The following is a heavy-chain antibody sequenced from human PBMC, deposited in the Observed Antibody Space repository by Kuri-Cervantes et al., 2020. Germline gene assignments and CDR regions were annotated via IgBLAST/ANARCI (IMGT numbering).Heavy chain of an antibody. D-gene: IGHD3-22*01. CDR1: GGSISSYY. V-gene: IGHV4-59*13. J-gene: IGHJ3*02. Sequence: SETLSLTCTVSGGSISSYYWSWIRQPPGKGLEWIGYIYYSGSTKYNPSLKSRVTISVDTSKNKFSLKMSSVTAADTAVYYCAEDLDYDSSSSDAFDIWGKGTMVTVSS. CDR2: IYYSGST. CDR3: AEDLDYDSSSSDAFDI.